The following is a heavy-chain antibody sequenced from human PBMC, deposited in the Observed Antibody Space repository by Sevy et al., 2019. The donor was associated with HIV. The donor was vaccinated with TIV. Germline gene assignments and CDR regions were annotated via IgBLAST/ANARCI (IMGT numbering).Heavy chain of an antibody. CDR1: GFSFSSYW. Sequence: GGSLRLSCAASGFSFSSYWMHWVRQAPGKGLEWVANIKQDESEKYYAASVKGRFTISRDNAKNSVYLQMNSLRPDDTAIYYCARGNSGSFDYWGQGTLVTVSS. V-gene: IGHV3-7*03. D-gene: IGHD3-22*01. J-gene: IGHJ4*02. CDR2: IKQDESEK. CDR3: ARGNSGSFDY.